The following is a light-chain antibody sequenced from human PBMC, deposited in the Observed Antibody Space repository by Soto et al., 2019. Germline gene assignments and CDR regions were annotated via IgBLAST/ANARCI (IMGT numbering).Light chain of an antibody. CDR3: QQPSNWPPGIT. J-gene: IGKJ5*01. Sequence: EIVWTQSPGTLSLSPGERATLSCRASQSVSSSYLAWYQQKPGQAPRLLIYDASNRATGIPARFSGSGSGTDFTLTISSLEPEDFAVYYCQQPSNWPPGITFGQGTLLEVK. CDR2: DAS. V-gene: IGKV3D-20*02. CDR1: QSVSSSY.